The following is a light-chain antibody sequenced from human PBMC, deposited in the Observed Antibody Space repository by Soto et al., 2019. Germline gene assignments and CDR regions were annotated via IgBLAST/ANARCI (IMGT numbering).Light chain of an antibody. CDR2: GAS. CDR1: QTVRNN. J-gene: IGKJ1*01. CDR3: QQYNNPWT. V-gene: IGKV3-15*01. Sequence: GTLSLSPGERATLSCRASQTVRNNYLAWYQQKPGQAPRLLIYGASTRATGIPARFSGSGSGTEFTLTISSLQSEDFAVYCCQQYNNPWTSCQGTKVDI.